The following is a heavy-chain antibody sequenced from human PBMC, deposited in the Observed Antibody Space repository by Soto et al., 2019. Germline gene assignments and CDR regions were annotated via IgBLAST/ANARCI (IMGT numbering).Heavy chain of an antibody. D-gene: IGHD6-13*01. J-gene: IGHJ6*02. V-gene: IGHV3-30-3*01. CDR3: ARDRGQQQLVWRYYYGMDV. CDR2: ISYDGSNK. Sequence: VGSLRLSCAASGFTFSSYAMHWVRQAPGKGLEWVAVISYDGSNKYYADSVKGRFTISRDNSKNTLYLQMNSLRAEDTAVYYCARDRGQQQLVWRYYYGMDVWGQGTTVTVSS. CDR1: GFTFSSYA.